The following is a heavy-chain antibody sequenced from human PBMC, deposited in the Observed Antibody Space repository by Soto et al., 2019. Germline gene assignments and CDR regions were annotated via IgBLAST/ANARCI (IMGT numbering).Heavy chain of an antibody. CDR2: IIPLLGTA. CDR1: GVTFSSET. CDR3: ATELGENPASPFDA. Sequence: QVQLVQSGADVKKPGSSVKVSCQASGVTFSSETLGWVRQAPGQGLGWVGGIIPLLGTASYAQKFQGRVTLTTDESTSTVYMELSSLRSDDTAVYFCATELGENPASPFDAWGQGTLVTVSS. V-gene: IGHV1-69*01. D-gene: IGHD3-10*01. J-gene: IGHJ4*02.